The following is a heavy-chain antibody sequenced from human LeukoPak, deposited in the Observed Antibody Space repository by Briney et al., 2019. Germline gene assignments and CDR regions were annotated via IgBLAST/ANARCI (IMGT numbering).Heavy chain of an antibody. CDR3: VSTQTFDN. J-gene: IGHJ4*02. CDR2: IKQDGSEK. V-gene: IGHV3-7*01. D-gene: IGHD1-1*01. Sequence: GGSLRLSCVASGFTFSYYWMSWVRQTPGKGLEWVANIKQDGSEKYYVDSVKGRFTIYRDNAKNTLDLQMNSLRVEDTAAYYCVSTQTFDNWGQGTLVTVSS. CDR1: GFTFSYYW.